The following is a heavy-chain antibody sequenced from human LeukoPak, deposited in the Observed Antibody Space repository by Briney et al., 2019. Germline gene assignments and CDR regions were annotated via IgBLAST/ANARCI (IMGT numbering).Heavy chain of an antibody. CDR3: ARVHSSGALE. J-gene: IGHJ4*02. CDR1: GYTFTAYY. V-gene: IGHV1-2*02. D-gene: IGHD3-22*01. CDR2: TSPNSGGT. Sequence: ASVKVSCKASGYTFTAYYMHWVRQAPGQGLEWMGWTSPNSGGTDYAQKFQGRVTMTRDTSISTTYMELSRLRSDDTAVYYCARVHSSGALEWGQGTLVTVSS.